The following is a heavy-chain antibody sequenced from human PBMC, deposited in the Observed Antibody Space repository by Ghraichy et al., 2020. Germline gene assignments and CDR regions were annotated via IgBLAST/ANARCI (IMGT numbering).Heavy chain of an antibody. Sequence: SETLSLTCAVYGGSFSGYYWSWIRQPPGKGLEWIGEINHSGSTNYNPSLKSRVTISVDTSKNQFSLKLSSVTAADTAVYYCARGRAVAGTRWFDPWGQGTLVTGSS. V-gene: IGHV4-34*01. J-gene: IGHJ5*02. D-gene: IGHD6-19*01. CDR1: GGSFSGYY. CDR3: ARGRAVAGTRWFDP. CDR2: INHSGST.